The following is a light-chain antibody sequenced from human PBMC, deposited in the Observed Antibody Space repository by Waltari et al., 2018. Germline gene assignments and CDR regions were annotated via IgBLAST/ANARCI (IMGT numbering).Light chain of an antibody. CDR1: TSDFGNFNL. CDR2: DLR. J-gene: IGLJ3*02. V-gene: IGLV2-23*02. CDR3: CSYAGSRTWV. Sequence: QSALTQPASVSGSPGPSITNPCTGTTSDFGNFNLFSWYQPPPGQAPKLPIYDLRQRPSGVSNRFSGSKSGNTASLTISGLQAEDEAIYYCCSYAGSRTWVFGGGAKLTVL.